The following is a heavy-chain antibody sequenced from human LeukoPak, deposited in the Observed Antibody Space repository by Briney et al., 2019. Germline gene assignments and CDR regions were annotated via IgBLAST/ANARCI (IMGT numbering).Heavy chain of an antibody. CDR1: GGSISSYY. J-gene: IGHJ5*02. CDR2: IYTSGST. Sequence: SETLSLTCTVSGGSISSYYWSWIRQPPGKGLEWIGRIYTSGSTNYNPSLKSRVTISVDTSKNQFSLKLSSVTAADTAVYYCARERAYYDILPRWFDPWGQGSLVTVSS. CDR3: ARERAYYDILPRWFDP. V-gene: IGHV4-4*08. D-gene: IGHD3-9*01.